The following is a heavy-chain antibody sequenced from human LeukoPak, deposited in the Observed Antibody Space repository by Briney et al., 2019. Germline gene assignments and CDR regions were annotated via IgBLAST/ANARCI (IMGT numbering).Heavy chain of an antibody. V-gene: IGHV5-51*01. CDR3: ARRAHCSGGSCYLFGY. CDR2: IYPGDSDT. Sequence: GESLKISCKGSGYSFTSYWIGWVRQMPGKGLEWMGIIYPGDSDTRYSPSFQGQVTISADKSISTAYLQWSSLKASDTAMYYCARRAHCSGGSCYLFGYWGQGTLVTVSS. D-gene: IGHD2-15*01. CDR1: GYSFTSYW. J-gene: IGHJ4*02.